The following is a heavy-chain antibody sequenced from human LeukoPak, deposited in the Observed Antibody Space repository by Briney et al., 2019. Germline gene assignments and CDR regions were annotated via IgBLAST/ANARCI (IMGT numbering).Heavy chain of an antibody. Sequence: GGSLRLSCAASGFTFSSYAMSWVRQAPGKRLEWVSAISGSGGSTYYADSVKGRFTISRDNSKSTLYLQMNSLRAEDTAVYYCAKRHYYGSGSYYNWGQGTLVTVSS. CDR2: ISGSGGST. V-gene: IGHV3-23*01. CDR3: AKRHYYGSGSYYN. CDR1: GFTFSSYA. J-gene: IGHJ4*02. D-gene: IGHD3-10*01.